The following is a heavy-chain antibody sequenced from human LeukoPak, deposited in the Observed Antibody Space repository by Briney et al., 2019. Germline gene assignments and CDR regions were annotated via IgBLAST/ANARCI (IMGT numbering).Heavy chain of an antibody. Sequence: GGSLRLSCAASGFTFSSYAMSWVRQAPGKGLEWVSAISGSGGSTYYADSVKGRFTISRDNSKNTLYLQMNSLRAEDTTVYYCAKADHVATTTPDYWGQGTLVTVSS. CDR3: AKADHVATTTPDY. CDR1: GFTFSSYA. J-gene: IGHJ4*02. V-gene: IGHV3-23*01. CDR2: ISGSGGST. D-gene: IGHD5-12*01.